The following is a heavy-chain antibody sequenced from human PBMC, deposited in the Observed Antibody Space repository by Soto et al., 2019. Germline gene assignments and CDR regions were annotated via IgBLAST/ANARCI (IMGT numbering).Heavy chain of an antibody. V-gene: IGHV3-23*01. CDR3: AKHPYSTGWSGWFDP. J-gene: IGHJ5*02. D-gene: IGHD6-19*01. CDR2: VSYSGGST. CDR1: GFTFTSFA. Sequence: PGGSLRLSCAASGFTFTSFAVSWVRQAPGKGLEWVSAVSYSGGSTYYADSVKGRFTISRDNSKSTLYLQMNSLRAEDTALYYCAKHPYSTGWSGWFDPWGQGTLVTVSS.